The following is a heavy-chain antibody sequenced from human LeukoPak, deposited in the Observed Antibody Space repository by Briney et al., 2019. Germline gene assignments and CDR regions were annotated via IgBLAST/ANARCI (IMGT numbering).Heavy chain of an antibody. D-gene: IGHD3-16*01. CDR2: VNTDGSIT. CDR3: ARAWGNGMDV. CDR1: GFSFSNYW. J-gene: IGHJ6*02. Sequence: GESLNISCAASGFSFSNYWMNWVRQAPGKGLVWVSRVNTDGSITSYADSVKGRFTISRDNAKNTLYLQMNTLRAEDTAVYYCARAWGNGMDVRGQGTTVTVSS. V-gene: IGHV3-74*01.